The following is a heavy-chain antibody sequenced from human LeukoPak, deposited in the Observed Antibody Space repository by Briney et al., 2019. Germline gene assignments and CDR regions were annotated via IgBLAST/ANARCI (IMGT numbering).Heavy chain of an antibody. CDR3: ARGMTTGPDP. V-gene: IGHV4-61*08. J-gene: IGHJ5*02. Sequence: SETLSLTCTVSGASVSSSGYHWMWIRQPPGKGLEWIGYIYYSGSTNYNPSLKSRLTISVDTSKNQFSLNLSSVTAADTAVYYCARGMTTGPDPWGQGTLVTVSS. CDR1: GASVSSSGYH. D-gene: IGHD4-17*01. CDR2: IYYSGST.